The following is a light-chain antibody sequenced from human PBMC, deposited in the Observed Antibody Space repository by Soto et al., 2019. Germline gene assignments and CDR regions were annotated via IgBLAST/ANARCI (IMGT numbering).Light chain of an antibody. Sequence: DIVLTQSPATLSLSPGERATLSCRASQSVSSSLAWYQQKPGQTPRLLIYDASNRATGIPARFNGSGSGTDFTLTVSSLEPEDFAVYYGQQRSNWPLTFGGGTKVEIK. CDR2: DAS. J-gene: IGKJ4*01. CDR1: QSVSSS. V-gene: IGKV3-11*01. CDR3: QQRSNWPLT.